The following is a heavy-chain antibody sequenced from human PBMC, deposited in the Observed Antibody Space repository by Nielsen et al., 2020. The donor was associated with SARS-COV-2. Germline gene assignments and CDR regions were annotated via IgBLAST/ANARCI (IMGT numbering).Heavy chain of an antibody. CDR1: GFTVSSNY. J-gene: IGHJ6*02. Sequence: GGSLRLSCAASGFTVSSNYMSWVRQAPGKGLEWVSVIYSGGSTYYADSVKGRFTISRHNSKNTLYLQMNSLRAEDTAVYYCARRTYCSSTSCRLGAMDVWCQGTTVTVSS. V-gene: IGHV3-53*04. CDR2: IYSGGST. CDR3: ARRTYCSSTSCRLGAMDV. D-gene: IGHD2-2*01.